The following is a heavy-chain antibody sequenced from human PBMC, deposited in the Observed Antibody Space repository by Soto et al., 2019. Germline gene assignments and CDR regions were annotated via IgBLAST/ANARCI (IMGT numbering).Heavy chain of an antibody. CDR1: GFTFSSYS. Sequence: GGSLRLSCAASGFTFSSYSMNWVRQAPGKGLEWVSYISSSSSTIYYADSVKGRFTISRDNAKNSLYLQMNSLRAEDTAVYYCASWGYCSSTSCSVYYMDVWGKGTTVTVSS. CDR2: ISSSSSTI. D-gene: IGHD2-2*01. CDR3: ASWGYCSSTSCSVYYMDV. J-gene: IGHJ6*03. V-gene: IGHV3-48*01.